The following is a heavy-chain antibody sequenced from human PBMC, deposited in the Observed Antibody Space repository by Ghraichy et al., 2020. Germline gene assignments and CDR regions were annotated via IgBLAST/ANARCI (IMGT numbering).Heavy chain of an antibody. CDR3: ARDRGSSTPDFGY. CDR1: GASITSENYY. CDR2: IYHGGST. J-gene: IGHJ4*02. V-gene: IGHV4-31*03. Sequence: SETLSLTCSVSGASITSENYYWSWIRQHPGEGLEWIGYIYHGGSTYYNPSLKSRLTISLDTSRNQFSLKLDSVTAADTAMYFCARDRGSSTPDFGYWGQGAPATVSS. D-gene: IGHD6-6*01.